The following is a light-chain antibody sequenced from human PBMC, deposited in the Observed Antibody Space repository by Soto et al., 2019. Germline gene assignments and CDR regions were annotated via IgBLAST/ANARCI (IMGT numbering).Light chain of an antibody. CDR1: SSDVGVYNY. CDR2: EVS. V-gene: IGLV2-14*01. J-gene: IGLJ1*01. CDR3: SPYTSTYTLV. Sequence: QSVLTQPVSVSGSPGQSITISCTGTSSDVGVYNYVSWYQQHPGKAPKLMIFEVSNRPSGVSNRFSGSKSGNTASLTISGLQAEDEADYYCSPYTSTYTLVFGTGTKVTVL.